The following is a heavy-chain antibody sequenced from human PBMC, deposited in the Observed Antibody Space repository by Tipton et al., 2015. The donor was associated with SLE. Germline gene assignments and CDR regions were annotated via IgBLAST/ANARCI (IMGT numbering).Heavy chain of an antibody. Sequence: TLSLTCTVSGGSISSINYFWGWIRQPPGKGLEWIGAIASRGNTYYNPSLKSRVTVSLDMSKSQFSLKLRSVTAADTAVYYCARRGGWAHYYYYGMDVWGQGTTVTVSS. CDR2: IASRGNT. CDR3: ARRGGWAHYYYYGMDV. J-gene: IGHJ6*02. CDR1: GGSISSINYF. D-gene: IGHD6-19*01. V-gene: IGHV4-39*07.